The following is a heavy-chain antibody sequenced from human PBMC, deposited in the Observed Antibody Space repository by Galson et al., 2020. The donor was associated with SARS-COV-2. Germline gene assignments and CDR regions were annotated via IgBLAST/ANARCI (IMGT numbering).Heavy chain of an antibody. CDR2: IDIAGDT. J-gene: IGHJ4*02. D-gene: IGHD3-10*01. CDR1: GFTFDSYD. V-gene: IGHV3-13*01. CDR3: ARARPYYYGSGSFSYFDY. Sequence: TGGSLRLSCVASGFTFDSYDMHWVRQATGKGLEWVSVIDIAGDTYYPDSVKGRFTISRESAKNSLYLQMNSLRAGDTAVYYCARARPYYYGSGSFSYFDYWGQGTLVTVYS.